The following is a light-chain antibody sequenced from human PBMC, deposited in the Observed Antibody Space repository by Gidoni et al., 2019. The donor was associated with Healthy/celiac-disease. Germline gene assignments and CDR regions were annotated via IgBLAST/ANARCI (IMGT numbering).Light chain of an antibody. J-gene: IGKJ2*01. CDR3: QQYGSSPYT. CDR1: QRVSSSY. CDR2: GAS. Sequence: DIVLTQSPGTLSLSPGERATLACRASQRVSSSYLAWYQQKPGQAPRLLIYGASSRATGIPDRFSGSGSGTDFTLTISRLEPEDIAVYYCQQYGSSPYTFGQXTKLEIK. V-gene: IGKV3-20*01.